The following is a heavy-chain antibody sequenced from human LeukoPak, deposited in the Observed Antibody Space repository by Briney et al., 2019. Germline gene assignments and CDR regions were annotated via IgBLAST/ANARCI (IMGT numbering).Heavy chain of an antibody. CDR3: ARYAYYGSGSFTTGYFDY. D-gene: IGHD3-10*01. CDR2: VHYSGTA. V-gene: IGHV4-59*08. CDR1: DGSITNYD. J-gene: IGHJ4*02. Sequence: PSETLSLTCTVSDGSITNYDWSWVRQPPGKGLEFIGHVHYSGTANYNPSLRSRVTISIDTSKNQFSLKLSSVTAADTAVYYCARYAYYGSGSFTTGYFDYWGQGTLVTVSS.